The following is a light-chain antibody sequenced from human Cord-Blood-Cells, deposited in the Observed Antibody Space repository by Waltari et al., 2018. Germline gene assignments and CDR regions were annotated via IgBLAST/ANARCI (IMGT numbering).Light chain of an antibody. CDR3: SSYTSSSTVV. J-gene: IGLJ2*01. CDR2: DVS. CDR1: SSDVGGYHY. V-gene: IGLV2-14*01. Sequence: QSALTQPASVSGSPGQSITIPCTGTSSDVGGYHYVSWYQQHPGKAPNLMIYDVSNRPSGVSNRFSGSKSGNTASLTISGLQAEDEADYYCSSYTSSSTVVFSGGTKLTVL.